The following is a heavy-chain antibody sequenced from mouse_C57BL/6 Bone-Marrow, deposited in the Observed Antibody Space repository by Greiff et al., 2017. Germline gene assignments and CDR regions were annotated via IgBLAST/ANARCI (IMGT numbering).Heavy chain of an antibody. Sequence: EVKLVESGGGLVKPGGSLKLSCAASGFTFSDSGMHWVRQAPEKGLEWVAYISSGRSTIYYADTVKGRFTISRDHAKNTLFLQMTRLRSEDTAMYYFARNYYQDYWGQGTTLTVSS. CDR2: ISSGRSTI. V-gene: IGHV5-17*01. J-gene: IGHJ2*01. CDR1: GFTFSDSG. D-gene: IGHD1-1*01. CDR3: ARNYYQDY.